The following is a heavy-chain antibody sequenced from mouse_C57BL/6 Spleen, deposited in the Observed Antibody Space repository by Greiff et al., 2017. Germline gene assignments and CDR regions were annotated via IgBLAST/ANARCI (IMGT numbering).Heavy chain of an antibody. CDR1: GYSFTGYY. CDR3: ASGSKGTAWFAY. Sequence: EVQLQQSGPELVKPGASVKISCKASGYSFTGYYMNWVKQSPEKSLEWIGEINPSTGGTTYNQKFKAKATLTVDKSSSTAYMQLKSLTSEDSAVYYCASGSKGTAWFAYWGQGTLVTVSA. CDR2: INPSTGGT. V-gene: IGHV1-42*01. J-gene: IGHJ3*01. D-gene: IGHD2-10*02.